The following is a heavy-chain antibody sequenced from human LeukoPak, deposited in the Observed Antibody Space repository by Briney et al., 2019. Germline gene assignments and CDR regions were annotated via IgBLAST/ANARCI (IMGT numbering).Heavy chain of an antibody. V-gene: IGHV4-61*02. D-gene: IGHD6-13*01. Sequence: SETLSLTCTVSGGSISSSSYYWSWIRQPAGKGLEWIGRIYTSGSTNYNPSLKSRVTMSVDTSKNQFSLKLSSVTAADTAVYYCARVHSSSWTAAEYFQHWGQGTLVTVSS. CDR2: IYTSGST. J-gene: IGHJ1*01. CDR1: GGSISSSSYY. CDR3: ARVHSSSWTAAEYFQH.